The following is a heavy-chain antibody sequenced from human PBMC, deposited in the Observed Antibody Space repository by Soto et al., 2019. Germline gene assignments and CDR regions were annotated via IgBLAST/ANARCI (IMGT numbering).Heavy chain of an antibody. J-gene: IGHJ6*02. CDR1: GYTFTSYY. Sequence: ASVKVSCKASGYTFTSYYMHWVRQAPGQGLEWMGIINPSGGSTSYAQKFQGRVTMTRDASTSTVYMELSSLRSEVTAVYYCAREGVVEQLVWGYYYYFYGMDVWGQGTTVTVSS. V-gene: IGHV1-46*01. D-gene: IGHD6-13*01. CDR3: AREGVVEQLVWGYYYYFYGMDV. CDR2: INPSGGST.